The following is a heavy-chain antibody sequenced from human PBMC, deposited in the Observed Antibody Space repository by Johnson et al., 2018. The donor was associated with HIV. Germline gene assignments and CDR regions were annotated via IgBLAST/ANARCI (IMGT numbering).Heavy chain of an antibody. CDR2: ISYDGSNE. D-gene: IGHD3-9*01. CDR1: GFTFSSYT. V-gene: IGHV3-30*04. CDR3: ARGGYYDILTGYYALAAFDI. J-gene: IGHJ3*02. Sequence: QVQLVESGGGVVQPGKSLRLFCAASGFTFSSYTMYWVRQAPGKGLEWVAVISYDGSNEYYADSVKGRFTISRDDSKNSLYLQMNSLKTEDTAVYYCARGGYYDILTGYYALAAFDIWGQGTMVTVSS.